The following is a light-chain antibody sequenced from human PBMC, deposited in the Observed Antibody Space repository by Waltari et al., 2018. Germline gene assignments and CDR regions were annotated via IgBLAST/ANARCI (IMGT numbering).Light chain of an antibody. Sequence: DIVMTQSPDSLAVSVGERATINCKSSQSVLYSSNNKNYLAWYQQKPGQPPKLLIYWASTRESGVPDRFSGGGSGTDFTLSISSLQAEDVAVYYCQQHYTAPWTFGQGTKVEIK. J-gene: IGKJ1*01. CDR3: QQHYTAPWT. CDR1: QSVLYSSNNKNY. CDR2: WAS. V-gene: IGKV4-1*01.